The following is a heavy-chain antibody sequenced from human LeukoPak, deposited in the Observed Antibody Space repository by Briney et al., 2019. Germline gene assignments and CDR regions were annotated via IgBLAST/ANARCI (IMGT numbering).Heavy chain of an antibody. CDR2: ISGSGGST. Sequence: GGSLRLSCAASGFTFSSYAMSWVRQAPGKGLEWVSAISGSGGSTYYADSVKGRFTISRDNSKNTLYLQMDSLRAEDTAVYYSANSAEGLWFGELLFDYWGQGTLVTVSS. CDR1: GFTFSSYA. J-gene: IGHJ4*02. V-gene: IGHV3-23*01. D-gene: IGHD3-10*01. CDR3: ANSAEGLWFGELLFDY.